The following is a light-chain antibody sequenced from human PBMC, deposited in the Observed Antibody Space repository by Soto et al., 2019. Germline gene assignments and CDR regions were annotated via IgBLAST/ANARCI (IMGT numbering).Light chain of an antibody. J-gene: IGKJ4*01. V-gene: IGKV3D-20*02. CDR3: HQRSNWPLT. CDR2: GAS. CDR1: QSIYNNY. Sequence: EVVLTQSPGTLSLSPGERATLSCRASQSIYNNYLAWYQQKPGQAPRLLVYGASSRATGIPDRFSGSGSGTDFSLTISRLEPEDFAVYYCHQRSNWPLTFGGGTKLEIK.